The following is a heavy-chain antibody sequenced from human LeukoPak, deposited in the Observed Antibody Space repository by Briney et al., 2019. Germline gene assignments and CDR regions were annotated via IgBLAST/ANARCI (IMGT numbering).Heavy chain of an antibody. Sequence: GRSLRLSCAASGFTFSSYAMHWVRQAPGKGLEWVAVISYDGSNKYYADSVKGRFTISRDNSKNTLYLQMNSLRAEDTAVYYCARDLGDFDWLSPLDYWGQGTLVTVSS. CDR1: GFTFSSYA. D-gene: IGHD3-9*01. CDR2: ISYDGSNK. J-gene: IGHJ4*02. V-gene: IGHV3-30-3*01. CDR3: ARDLGDFDWLSPLDY.